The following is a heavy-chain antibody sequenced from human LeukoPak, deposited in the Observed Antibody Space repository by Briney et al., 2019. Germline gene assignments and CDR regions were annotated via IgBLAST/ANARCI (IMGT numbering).Heavy chain of an antibody. V-gene: IGHV3-7*01. J-gene: IGHJ6*02. Sequence: GGSLRLSCAASGFTFSSYWMSWVRQAPGKGLEWVANIKQDGSEKYYVDSVKGRFTISRDNAKNSLYLQMNSLRAEDTAVYYCAREWAITYYDILTGPSYYYYYGMDVWGQGTTVTVSS. CDR2: IKQDGSEK. CDR1: GFTFSSYW. CDR3: AREWAITYYDILTGPSYYYYYGMDV. D-gene: IGHD3-9*01.